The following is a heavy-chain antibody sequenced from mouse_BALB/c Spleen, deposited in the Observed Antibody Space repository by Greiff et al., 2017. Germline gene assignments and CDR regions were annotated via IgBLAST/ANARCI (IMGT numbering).Heavy chain of an antibody. CDR2: INPSTGYT. CDR1: GYTFTSYW. V-gene: IGHV1-7*01. D-gene: IGHD2-14*01. CDR3: ARSEDYRYPGAY. J-gene: IGHJ3*01. Sequence: VQLQQSGAELAKPGASVKMSCKASGYTFTSYWMHWVKQRPGQGLEWIGYINPSTGYTEYNQKFKDKATLTADKSSSTAYMQLSSLTSEDSAVYYCARSEDYRYPGAYWGQGTLVTVSA.